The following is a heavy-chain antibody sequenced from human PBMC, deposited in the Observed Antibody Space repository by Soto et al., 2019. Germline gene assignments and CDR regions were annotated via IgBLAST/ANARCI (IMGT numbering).Heavy chain of an antibody. CDR1: GLVFKNYE. CDR3: ARDIDNGDYYCCHDY. J-gene: IGHJ4*03. CDR2: ISNSGNTI. D-gene: IGHD4-17*01. Sequence: GGSLSLSFVTSGLVFKNYERTWFRQAPGKGLEWISYISNSGNTIYDADSMRGRFTISRDNAKNSLFLQMNSLRADDTGVYYCARDIDNGDYYCCHDYWGQGTTVTVSS. V-gene: IGHV3-48*03.